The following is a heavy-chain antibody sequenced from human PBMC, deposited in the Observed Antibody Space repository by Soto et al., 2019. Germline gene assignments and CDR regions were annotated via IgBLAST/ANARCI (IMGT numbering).Heavy chain of an antibody. CDR3: AREGGSYNWFDP. J-gene: IGHJ5*02. D-gene: IGHD3-10*01. CDR2: ISSSSSTI. V-gene: IGHV3-48*02. CDR1: GFTFSSYS. Sequence: EVQLVESGGGLVQPGGSLRLSCAASGFTFSSYSMNWVRQAPGKGLEWVSYISSSSSTIYYADSVKGRLTISRDNAKNSLYLQMNSRRDEDTAVYYCAREGGSYNWFDPWGQGTLVTVSS.